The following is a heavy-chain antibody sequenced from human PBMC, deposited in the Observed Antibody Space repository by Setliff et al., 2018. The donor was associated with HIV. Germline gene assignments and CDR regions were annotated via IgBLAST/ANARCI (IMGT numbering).Heavy chain of an antibody. J-gene: IGHJ4*02. Sequence: GGSLRLSCTDSKFTFSSYAMHWVRQAPGKGLEWVAVLSYDVSNKYYADSVKGRFTISRDNSKNTLYLQMNSLRAEDTAVYYCARDLGHSSPVFDYWGQGTLVTVSS. CDR2: LSYDVSNK. CDR1: KFTFSSYA. V-gene: IGHV3-30*04. CDR3: ARDLGHSSPVFDY.